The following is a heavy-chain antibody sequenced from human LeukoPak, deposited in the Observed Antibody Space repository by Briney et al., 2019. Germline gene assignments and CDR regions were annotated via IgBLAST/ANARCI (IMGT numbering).Heavy chain of an antibody. Sequence: GGSLRLSCAASGFTFSSYGMHWVRQAPGKGLEWVAVISYDGSNKYYADSVKGRFTISRDNSKNTLYLQMNSLRAEDTAVYYCARSVVTATPHYFQHWGQGTLVTVSS. J-gene: IGHJ1*01. CDR1: GFTFSSYG. CDR3: ARSVVTATPHYFQH. V-gene: IGHV3-30*03. CDR2: ISYDGSNK. D-gene: IGHD2-21*02.